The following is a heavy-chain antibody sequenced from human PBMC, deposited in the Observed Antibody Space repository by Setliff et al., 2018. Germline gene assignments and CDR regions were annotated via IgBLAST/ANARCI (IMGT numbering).Heavy chain of an antibody. V-gene: IGHV3-48*01. CDR2: ISSSSSTI. CDR3: ARVSEAAAAGFDY. J-gene: IGHJ4*02. Sequence: TGGSLRLSCAASGFTFSSYSMNWVRQAPGKGLEWVSYISSSSSTIYYADSVKGRFTISRDNAKNSLYLQMNSLRAEDTAVYYCARVSEAAAAGFDYWGQGTLVTVSS. D-gene: IGHD6-13*01. CDR1: GFTFSSYS.